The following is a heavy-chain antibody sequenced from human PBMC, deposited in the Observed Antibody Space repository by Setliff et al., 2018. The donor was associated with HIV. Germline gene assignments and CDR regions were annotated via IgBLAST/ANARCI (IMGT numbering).Heavy chain of an antibody. CDR1: GFSFRTYW. CDR3: ARDSSRGYLDWLSLKYYYSYYIDV. J-gene: IGHJ6*03. D-gene: IGHD3-9*01. CDR2: MKYDGTEI. V-gene: IGHV3-7*01. Sequence: GGSLRLSCAASGFSFRTYWMSWVRQAPGKGLEWVANMKYDGTEIYYVDAVKGRFTISRDNAKKSVFLHMNSLRGEDTAVYYCARDSSRGYLDWLSLKYYYSYYIDVWGKGTTVTVSS.